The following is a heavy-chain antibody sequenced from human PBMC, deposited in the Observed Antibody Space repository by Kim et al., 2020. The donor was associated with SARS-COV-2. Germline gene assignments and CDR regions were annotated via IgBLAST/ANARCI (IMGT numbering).Heavy chain of an antibody. Sequence: GGSLRLSCAASGFTFSSYSMNWVRQAPGKGLEWVSYISSSSSTIYYADSVKGRFTISRDNAKNSLYLQMNSLRDEDTAVYYCARDPYYDILPGYYRGGYYFDYGGQGTMVTVS. V-gene: IGHV3-48*02. CDR2: ISSSSSTI. D-gene: IGHD3-9*01. CDR1: GFTFSSYS. J-gene: IGHJ4*02. CDR3: ARDPYYDILPGYYRGGYYFDY.